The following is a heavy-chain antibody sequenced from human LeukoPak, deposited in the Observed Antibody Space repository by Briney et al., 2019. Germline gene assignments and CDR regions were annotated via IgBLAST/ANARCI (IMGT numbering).Heavy chain of an antibody. V-gene: IGHV3-30*04. Sequence: GGSLRLSCAASGFTFSSYSIHWVRQAPGKGLEWVAVISPGGRTTYYTDSVKGRFTISRDNSKNTVYLQMNSLRGGDSAVYSCSRALPYGDQDYWGQGTLVTVSS. CDR1: GFTFSSYS. J-gene: IGHJ4*02. D-gene: IGHD4-17*01. CDR3: SRALPYGDQDY. CDR2: ISPGGRTT.